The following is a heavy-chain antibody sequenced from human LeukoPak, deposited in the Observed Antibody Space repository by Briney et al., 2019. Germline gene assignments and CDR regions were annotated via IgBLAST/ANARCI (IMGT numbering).Heavy chain of an antibody. D-gene: IGHD4-17*01. Sequence: GASVKVSCKASGGTFSSYAISWVRQAPGQGLEWMGGIIPIFGTANYAQKFQGRVTMTRDTSTSTVYMELSSLRSEDTAVYYCARDYDYGDYVNWFDPWGQGTLVTVSS. V-gene: IGHV1-69*05. CDR2: IIPIFGTA. CDR1: GGTFSSYA. CDR3: ARDYDYGDYVNWFDP. J-gene: IGHJ5*02.